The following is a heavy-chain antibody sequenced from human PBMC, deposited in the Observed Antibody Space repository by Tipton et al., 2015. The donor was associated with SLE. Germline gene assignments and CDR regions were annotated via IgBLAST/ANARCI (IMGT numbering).Heavy chain of an antibody. CDR2: IKEDGGEK. D-gene: IGHD2-15*01. CDR1: GFTFSNYW. V-gene: IGHV3-7*01. CDR3: ARELLPYYGMDV. J-gene: IGHJ6*02. Sequence: SLRLSCAASGFTFSNYWMTWVRQAPGKGLEWVANIKEDGGEKSYVDSVKGRFTISRDNSKNTLYLQMNSLRAEDTAVYYCARELLPYYGMDVWGQGTTVTVSS.